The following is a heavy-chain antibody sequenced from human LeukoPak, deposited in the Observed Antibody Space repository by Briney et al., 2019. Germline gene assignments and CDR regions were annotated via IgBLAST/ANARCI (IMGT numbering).Heavy chain of an antibody. J-gene: IGHJ4*02. CDR2: VYTSGST. CDR3: AKSYFDYSTYYSYYFNL. CDR1: GGSISGGY. D-gene: IGHD4-11*01. V-gene: IGHV4-4*09. Sequence: PSETLSLTCTVSGGSISGGYWSWIRQPPGRGLEWIGYVYTSGSTNYNPSLKSRVTISVDTSKSQFALKLSSVTAADTAVYYCAKSYFDYSTYYSYYFNLWGQGALITVSS.